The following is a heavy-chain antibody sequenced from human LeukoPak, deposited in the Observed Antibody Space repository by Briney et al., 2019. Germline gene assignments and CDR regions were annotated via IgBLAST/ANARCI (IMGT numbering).Heavy chain of an antibody. CDR2: ISSSSTHI. Sequence: GGSLRLSCAASGFTFSTYSMNWVRQAPGKGLEWDSFISSSSTHIYYADSLRGRFTISRDNAKNSLYLQMNSLRAEDTAVYYCARPGRDGYNGAWYFDLWGRGTLVTVSS. CDR1: GFTFSTYS. V-gene: IGHV3-21*01. D-gene: IGHD5-12*01. CDR3: ARPGRDGYNGAWYFDL. J-gene: IGHJ2*01.